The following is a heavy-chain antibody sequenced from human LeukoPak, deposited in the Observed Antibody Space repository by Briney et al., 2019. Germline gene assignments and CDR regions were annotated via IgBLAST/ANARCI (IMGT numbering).Heavy chain of an antibody. J-gene: IGHJ5*02. CDR2: IIPILGIA. V-gene: IGHV1-69*04. CDR3: AREYSSSWDP. Sequence: SVKVSCKASGGTFSSYAISWVRQAPGQGLEWMGRIIPILGIANYAQKFQGRVTITADKSTSTAYMELSSLRPEDTAVYYCAREYSSSWDPWGQGTLVTVSS. CDR1: GGTFSSYA. D-gene: IGHD6-6*01.